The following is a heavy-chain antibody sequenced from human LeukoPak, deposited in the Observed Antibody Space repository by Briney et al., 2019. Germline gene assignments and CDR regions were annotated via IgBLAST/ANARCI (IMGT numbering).Heavy chain of an antibody. Sequence: PSETLSLTCAVYGGSFSGYYWSWIRQPPGKGLEWIGEINHSGSTNYNPSLKSRVTISVDTSKNQFSLKLSSVTAADTAVYYCASRRLRPMTTFGGALYAWGQGTLVTVSS. CDR2: INHSGST. CDR1: GGSFSGYY. V-gene: IGHV4-34*01. J-gene: IGHJ5*02. CDR3: ASRRLRPMTTFGGALYA. D-gene: IGHD3-16*01.